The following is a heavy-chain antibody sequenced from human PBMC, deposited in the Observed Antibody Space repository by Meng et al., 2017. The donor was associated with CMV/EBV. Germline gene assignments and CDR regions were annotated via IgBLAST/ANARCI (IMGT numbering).Heavy chain of an antibody. D-gene: IGHD3-3*01. V-gene: IGHV3-21*01. CDR2: ISSSCSYI. Sequence: GEFLKTSCSASGFTFSSYSMNWVRQAPGKGLEWVSSISSSCSYIYYADTVKGRFTSSRDNAKNSLYLQMNSLRDEDTAVYYCARQIFGVVRGMDVWGQGTTVTVSS. CDR3: ARQIFGVVRGMDV. J-gene: IGHJ6*02. CDR1: GFTFSSYS.